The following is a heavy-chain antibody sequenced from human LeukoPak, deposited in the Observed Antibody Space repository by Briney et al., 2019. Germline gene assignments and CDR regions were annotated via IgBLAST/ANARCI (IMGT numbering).Heavy chain of an antibody. V-gene: IGHV3-48*01. CDR1: GFTFSDYS. CDR2: ISSTSTAI. CDR3: ATPTPGYCRFNSWYNAFDV. D-gene: IGHD2-2*03. Sequence: QPGGSLRLSCSASGFTFSDYSMNWVRQTPRKGLEWISYISSTSTAIYYADSVKGRFTVSRDNANNSLFLQMNSLRVEDTAVLFCATPTPGYCRFNSWYNAFDVWGQGTMVTVSS. J-gene: IGHJ3*01.